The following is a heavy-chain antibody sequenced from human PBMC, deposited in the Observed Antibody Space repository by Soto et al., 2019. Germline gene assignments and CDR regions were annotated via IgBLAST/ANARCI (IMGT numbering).Heavy chain of an antibody. V-gene: IGHV3-23*01. Sequence: GSLRLSCAASGFTFTSYAMSWVRQAPEKGLEWVATISGRGVSTNYADSVKGRFTVSGAKSKNTVYLLMNSLRAEDTDVYYCAKDRQSCSNDFDPWGQGTLVTVSS. CDR1: GFTFTSYA. D-gene: IGHD1-1*01. J-gene: IGHJ5*02. CDR2: ISGRGVST. CDR3: AKDRQSCSNDFDP.